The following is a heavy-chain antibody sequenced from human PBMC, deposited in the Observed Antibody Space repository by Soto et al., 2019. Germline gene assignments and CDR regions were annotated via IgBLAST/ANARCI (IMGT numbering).Heavy chain of an antibody. CDR1: GYTFTSYY. CDR2: INPSGGST. V-gene: IGHV1-46*01. Sequence: EASVKVSCKASGYTFTSYYMHWVRQAPGQGLEWMGIINPSGGSTSYAQKFQGRVTMTRDTSTSTVYMELSSLRSEDTAVYYCALYGSLNPQAFDIWGQGTMVTVSS. CDR3: ALYGSLNPQAFDI. D-gene: IGHD3-10*01. J-gene: IGHJ3*02.